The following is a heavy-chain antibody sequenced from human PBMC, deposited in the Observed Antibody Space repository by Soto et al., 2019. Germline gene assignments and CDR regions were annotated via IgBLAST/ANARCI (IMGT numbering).Heavy chain of an antibody. CDR2: IGSSSSTI. Sequence: PGGFLRLSCAASGFTFSSYSMNWVRQAPGKGLEWVSYIGSSSSTIYYADSVKGRFTISRDNAKNSLYLQMNSLRAEDTAVYYCARGGGDSGYDLTWGQGTLVTVSS. D-gene: IGHD5-12*01. CDR3: ARGGGDSGYDLT. J-gene: IGHJ5*02. CDR1: GFTFSSYS. V-gene: IGHV3-48*01.